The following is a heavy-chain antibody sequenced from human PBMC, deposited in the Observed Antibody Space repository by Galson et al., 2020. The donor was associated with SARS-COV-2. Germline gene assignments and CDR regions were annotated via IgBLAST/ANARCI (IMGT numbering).Heavy chain of an antibody. Sequence: EGSLRLSCVASGFTLSSYWMHWVRQAPGKGLVWVSRINSDGNNTSYADSVKGRFTISRDNAKNTLYLQMNSLRAEDTAVYYCTATRAYWGQGTLGTVSS. CDR3: TATRAY. V-gene: IGHV3-74*01. J-gene: IGHJ4*02. CDR2: INSDGNNT. CDR1: GFTLSSYW.